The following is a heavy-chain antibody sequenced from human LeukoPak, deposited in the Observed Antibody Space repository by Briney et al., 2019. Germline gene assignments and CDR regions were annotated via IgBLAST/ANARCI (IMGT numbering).Heavy chain of an antibody. D-gene: IGHD3-3*01. CDR1: GGTFSSYA. Sequence: ASVKVSCKASGGTFSSYAISWVRQAPGQGLEWMGGIIPIFGTANYAQKFQGRVTITTDESTSTAYMELSSLRSEDTAVYYCARAPEVDTYDFWSGYAFDIWGQGTMVTVSS. CDR2: IIPIFGTA. J-gene: IGHJ3*02. CDR3: ARAPEVDTYDFWSGYAFDI. V-gene: IGHV1-69*05.